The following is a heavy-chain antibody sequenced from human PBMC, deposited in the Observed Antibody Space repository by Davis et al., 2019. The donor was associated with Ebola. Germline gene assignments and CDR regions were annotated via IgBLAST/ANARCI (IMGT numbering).Heavy chain of an antibody. Sequence: GESLKISCAASGFTFSSYAMSWVRQAPGKGLEWVSAISGSGGSTYYADSVKGRFTISRDNSKNTLYLQMNSLRAEDTAVYYCASPLRAAAAGRDYWGQGTLVTVSS. D-gene: IGHD6-13*01. CDR3: ASPLRAAAAGRDY. V-gene: IGHV3-23*01. CDR2: ISGSGGST. CDR1: GFTFSSYA. J-gene: IGHJ4*02.